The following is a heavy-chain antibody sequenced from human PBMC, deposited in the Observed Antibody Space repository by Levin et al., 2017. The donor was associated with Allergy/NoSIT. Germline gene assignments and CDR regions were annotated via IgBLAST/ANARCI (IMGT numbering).Heavy chain of an antibody. Sequence: GESLKISCAASGFTFSSYSMNWVRQAPGKGLEWVSSISSSSSYIYYADSLKGRFTISRDNAKNSLYLQMNSLRAEDTAVYYCARAGSNSDGWSEDSWGQGTLVTVSS. J-gene: IGHJ4*02. V-gene: IGHV3-21*01. CDR1: GFTFSSYS. D-gene: IGHD2-15*01. CDR2: ISSSSSYI. CDR3: ARAGSNSDGWSEDS.